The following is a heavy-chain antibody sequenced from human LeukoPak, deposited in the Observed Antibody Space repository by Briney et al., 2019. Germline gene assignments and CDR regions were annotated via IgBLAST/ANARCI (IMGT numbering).Heavy chain of an antibody. CDR3: ARGSATGLAY. J-gene: IGHJ4*02. CDR2: IDRSGST. CDR1: GGCFSGYS. V-gene: IGHV4-34*01. Sequence: SETLSLTCAAYGGCFSGYSWTWIRQPPGKGLEWIGEIDRSGSTNYNPSLKSRLTISVDASKNQFSLKLTSVTAADTAVYYCARGSATGLAYWGQGTLVTVS. D-gene: IGHD1-1*01.